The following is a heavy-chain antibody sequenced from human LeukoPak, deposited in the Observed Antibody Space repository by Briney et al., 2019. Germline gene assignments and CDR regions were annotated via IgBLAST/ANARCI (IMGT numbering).Heavy chain of an antibody. CDR2: IYYSGST. Sequence: SETLSLTCTVSGGSISSYYWSWIRQPPGKGLERIGYIYYSGSTNYNPSLKSRVTISVDTSKNQFSLKLTSVTAADTAVYYCARASPLVLVPLIDPWGQGTLVTVSS. D-gene: IGHD1-26*01. V-gene: IGHV4-59*01. CDR3: ARASPLVLVPLIDP. CDR1: GGSISSYY. J-gene: IGHJ5*02.